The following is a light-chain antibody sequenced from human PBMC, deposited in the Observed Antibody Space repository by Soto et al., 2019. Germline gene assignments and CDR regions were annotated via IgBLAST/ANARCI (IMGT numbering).Light chain of an antibody. V-gene: IGLV2-14*01. J-gene: IGLJ3*02. Sequence: QSVLTQPASVSGSPGQPITISCTGTSSDVGAYNHVSWYQQYPGKAPKLMIYEVSYRPSGVSNRFSGSKSGSTASLTISGLQAEDEADYYCSSYTRSDTWVFGGGTKLTVL. CDR2: EVS. CDR1: SSDVGAYNH. CDR3: SSYTRSDTWV.